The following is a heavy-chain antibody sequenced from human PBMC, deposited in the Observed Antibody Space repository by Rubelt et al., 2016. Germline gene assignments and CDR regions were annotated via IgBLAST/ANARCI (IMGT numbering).Heavy chain of an antibody. CDR2: ISTETDGGTT. J-gene: IGHJ2*01. Sequence: VQLQESGPGLVKPSETLSLTCDVSGGSISRSSYYWGWIRQPPGKGLEWVGRISTETDGGTTDYAAPVQGRFTISRDDSKNTVYLKRNSLTTDDTAVYYCTTEPLGSDWYFDLWGRGTLVTVSS. V-gene: IGHV3-15*07. CDR3: TTEPLGSDWYFDL. CDR1: GGSISRSSYY. D-gene: IGHD2-15*01.